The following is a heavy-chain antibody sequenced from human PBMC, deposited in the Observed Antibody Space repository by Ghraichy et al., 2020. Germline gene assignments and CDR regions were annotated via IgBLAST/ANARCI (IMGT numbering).Heavy chain of an antibody. V-gene: IGHV3-48*02. Sequence: ETLSLTCVGSGFTFSSYSMNWVRVRQSPGKGLEWVSYITSSGRTIFYADSVKGRFTISRDNAQNSLYLQMNSLRDEDTAVYYCARASRVVRFYYYDGMDVWGQGTTVTVSS. CDR2: ITSSGRTI. J-gene: IGHJ6*02. CDR3: ARASRVVRFYYYDGMDV. D-gene: IGHD4-23*01. CDR1: GFTFSSYS.